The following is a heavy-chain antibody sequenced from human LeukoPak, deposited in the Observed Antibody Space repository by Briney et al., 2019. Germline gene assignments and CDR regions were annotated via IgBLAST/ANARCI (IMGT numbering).Heavy chain of an antibody. V-gene: IGHV4-31*03. CDR3: ARKGSGIYYFDY. D-gene: IGHD2/OR15-2a*01. CDR2: IYNTGST. Sequence: PSETLSLTCTVSGGSISSGGYYWSWIRQLPGKGLEWIGYIYNTGSTYYNPSLQSRVTVSVDTYKNQFSLKLSSVTAADTAVYYCARKGSGIYYFDYWGQGTLVTVSS. J-gene: IGHJ4*02. CDR1: GGSISSGGYY.